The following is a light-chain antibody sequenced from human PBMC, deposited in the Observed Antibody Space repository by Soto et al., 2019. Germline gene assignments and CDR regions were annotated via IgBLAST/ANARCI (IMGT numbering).Light chain of an antibody. Sequence: EIVLTQSRGTLSLSPGERATLSCRASQSVSSSYLAWYQQKPGQAPRLLIYGASSRATGIPDRFSGSGSGTDFTLTISRLEPEDFAVYYCQQYGSSPPTFGQGTKVDIK. CDR1: QSVSSSY. J-gene: IGKJ1*01. CDR2: GAS. CDR3: QQYGSSPPT. V-gene: IGKV3-20*01.